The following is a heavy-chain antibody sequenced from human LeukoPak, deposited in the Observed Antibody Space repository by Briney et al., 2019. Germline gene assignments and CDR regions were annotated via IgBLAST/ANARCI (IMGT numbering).Heavy chain of an antibody. V-gene: IGHV3-20*04. CDR1: GFTFDDYG. Sequence: PGGSLRPSCAASGFTFDDYGMNWVSQAPGKGLEWVSGINWNSGSTSYADSVKGRFTISRDNAKNSLYLQMNSLRAEDTALYYCARVLGSYGSCLDYWGQGTLVTVSS. J-gene: IGHJ4*02. D-gene: IGHD3-10*01. CDR3: ARVLGSYGSCLDY. CDR2: INWNSGST.